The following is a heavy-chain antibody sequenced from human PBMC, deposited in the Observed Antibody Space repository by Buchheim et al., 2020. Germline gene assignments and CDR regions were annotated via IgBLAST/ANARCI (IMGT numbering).Heavy chain of an antibody. CDR3: ARVQYSSSFGDYYYGMDV. J-gene: IGHJ6*02. Sequence: EVQLVESGGGLVQPGGSLRLSCAASGFTFNSYSMNWVRQAPGKGLEWVSYISSSSSTIYYADSVKGRFTISRDNAKNSLYLQMNSLRAEDTAVYYCARVQYSSSFGDYYYGMDVWGQGTT. CDR1: GFTFNSYS. V-gene: IGHV3-48*01. D-gene: IGHD6-6*01. CDR2: ISSSSSTI.